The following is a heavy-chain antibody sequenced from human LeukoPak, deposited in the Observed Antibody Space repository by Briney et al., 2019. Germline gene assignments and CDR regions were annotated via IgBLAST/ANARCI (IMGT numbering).Heavy chain of an antibody. V-gene: IGHV3-30*18. J-gene: IGHJ3*02. CDR1: GFTFSSYG. D-gene: IGHD1-26*01. Sequence: TGGSLRLSCAASGFTFSSYGMHWVRQAPGKGLEWVAVISYDGSNKYYADSVKGRFTISRDNSKNTLYLQMNSLRAEDTAVYYCAKDHWDPVDAFDIWGQGTMVTVSS. CDR3: AKDHWDPVDAFDI. CDR2: ISYDGSNK.